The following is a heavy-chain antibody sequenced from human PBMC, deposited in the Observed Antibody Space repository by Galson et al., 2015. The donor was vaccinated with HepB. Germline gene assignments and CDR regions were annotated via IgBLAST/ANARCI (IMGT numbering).Heavy chain of an antibody. CDR1: GYSFTSYW. D-gene: IGHD2-21*02. J-gene: IGHJ3*02. CDR3: ARLPHCGGDCYTDAFDI. Sequence: SGAEVKKPGEPLRISCKGSGYSFTSYWISWVRQMPGKGLEWMGRIDPSDSYTNYSPSFQGHVTISADKSISTAYLQWSSLKASDTAMYYCARLPHCGGDCYTDAFDIWGQGTMVTVSS. V-gene: IGHV5-10-1*01. CDR2: IDPSDSYT.